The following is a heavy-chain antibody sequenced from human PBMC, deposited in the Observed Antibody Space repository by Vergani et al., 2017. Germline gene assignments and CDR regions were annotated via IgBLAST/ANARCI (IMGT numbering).Heavy chain of an antibody. D-gene: IGHD5-24*01. J-gene: IGHJ4*02. CDR1: GFTFSSYW. Sequence: VQLVESGGGLVQPGGSLRLSCAASGFTFSSYWMSWVRQPPGKGLEWIGEINHSGSTNYNPSLKSRVTISVDTSKNQFSLKLSSVTAADTAVYYCARGGRWLQIDYWGQGTLVTVSS. CDR3: ARGGRWLQIDY. V-gene: IGHV4-34*01. CDR2: INHSGST.